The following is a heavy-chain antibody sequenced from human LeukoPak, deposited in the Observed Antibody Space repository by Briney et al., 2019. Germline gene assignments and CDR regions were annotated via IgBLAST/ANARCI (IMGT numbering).Heavy chain of an antibody. J-gene: IGHJ6*03. D-gene: IGHD3-22*01. CDR3: ARGLFYYDSSGPYYYYYMDV. V-gene: IGHV1-8*01. CDR2: MNPNSGNT. CDR1: GYTFTSYD. Sequence: GASVKVSCKASGYTFTSYDINWVRQATGQGLEWMGWMNPNSGNTGYAQKFQGRVTMTRNTSISTAYMELSSLRSEDTAVYYCARGLFYYDSSGPYYYYYMDVWGKGTTVTVSS.